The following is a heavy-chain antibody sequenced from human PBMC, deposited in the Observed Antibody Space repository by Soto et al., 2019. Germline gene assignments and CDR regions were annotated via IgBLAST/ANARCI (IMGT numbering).Heavy chain of an antibody. J-gene: IGHJ5*02. CDR2: INPSGGST. CDR3: ARELGVTTGYVGWFDP. CDR1: GYTFTSYY. D-gene: IGHD4-4*01. Sequence: ASVKVSCKASGYTFTSYYMHWVRQAPGQGLEWMGIINPSGGSTSYAQKFQGRVTMTRDTSTSTVYMELSSLRSEDTAVYYCARELGVTTGYVGWFDPWGQGTLVTVSS. V-gene: IGHV1-46*01.